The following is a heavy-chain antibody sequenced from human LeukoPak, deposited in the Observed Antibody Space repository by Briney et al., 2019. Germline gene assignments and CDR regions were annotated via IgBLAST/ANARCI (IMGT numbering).Heavy chain of an antibody. CDR3: ARLAPSQYDSRDY. Sequence: GGSLRLSCAASRFTFSDYYMSWIRQAPGKGLEWVSYISSSGSTIYYADSVKGRFTISRDNAKNSLYLQMNSLRAEDTAVYYCARLAPSQYDSRDYWGQGTLVTVSS. J-gene: IGHJ4*02. CDR2: ISSSGSTI. CDR1: RFTFSDYY. V-gene: IGHV3-11*01. D-gene: IGHD3-16*01.